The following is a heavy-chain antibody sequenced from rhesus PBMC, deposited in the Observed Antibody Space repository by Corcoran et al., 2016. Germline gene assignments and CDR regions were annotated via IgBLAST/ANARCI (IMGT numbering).Heavy chain of an antibody. V-gene: IGHV4S10*01. CDR3: ARKGGPLDY. CDR2: IYCCSGST. CDR1: GGSISDNYR. Sequence: QVQLQESGPGVVKPSETLSLTCAVSGGSISDNYRWSWIRQPPGKGLEWIGYIYCCSGSTNYNPSLKTRVTISKDTSKNHFSLKLSSVTAADTAVYYCARKGGPLDYWGQGVLVTVSS. J-gene: IGHJ4*01.